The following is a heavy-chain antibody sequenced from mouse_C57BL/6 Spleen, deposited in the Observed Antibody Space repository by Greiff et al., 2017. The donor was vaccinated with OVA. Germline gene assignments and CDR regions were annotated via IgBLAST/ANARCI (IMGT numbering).Heavy chain of an antibody. J-gene: IGHJ2*01. D-gene: IGHD1-1*01. V-gene: IGHV5-9*01. CDR2: ISGGGGNT. CDR3: ARRHITTGFDY. CDR1: GFTFSSYT. Sequence: EVQLVESGGGLVKPGGSLKLSCAASGFTFSSYTMSWVRQTPGQRLEWVATISGGGGNTYYPDSVKGRFTFSRDNAKNTLYLRLSSLRSEDTALYYCARRHITTGFDYWGQGTTLTVSS.